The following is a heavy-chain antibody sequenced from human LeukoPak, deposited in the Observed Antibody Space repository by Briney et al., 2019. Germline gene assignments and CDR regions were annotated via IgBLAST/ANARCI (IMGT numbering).Heavy chain of an antibody. V-gene: IGHV4-59*01. CDR2: IYYSGST. CDR3: AIHSSSWYFYY. Sequence: SETLSLTCTVSDGSISSYYWSWIRQPPGKGLEWIGYIYYSGSTNYNPSLKSRVTISVDTSKNQFSLKLSSVTAADTAVYYCAIHSSSWYFYYWGQGTLVTVSS. J-gene: IGHJ4*02. D-gene: IGHD6-13*01. CDR1: DGSISSYY.